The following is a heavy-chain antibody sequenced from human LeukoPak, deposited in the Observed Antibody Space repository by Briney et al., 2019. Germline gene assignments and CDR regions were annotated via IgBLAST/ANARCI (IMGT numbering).Heavy chain of an antibody. Sequence: PGGSLRLSCAASGFTFSSYAMHWVRQAPGKGLEWVAVISYDGSNKYYADSVKGRFTISRDNSKNTLYLQMNSLRAEDTAVYYCARNGTYQLHWVWFDPWGRGTLVTVSS. CDR3: ARNGTYQLHWVWFDP. CDR1: GFTFSSYA. V-gene: IGHV3-30-3*01. J-gene: IGHJ5*02. CDR2: ISYDGSNK. D-gene: IGHD2-2*01.